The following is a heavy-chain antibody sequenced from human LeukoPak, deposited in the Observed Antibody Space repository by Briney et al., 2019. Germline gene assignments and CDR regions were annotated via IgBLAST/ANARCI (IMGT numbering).Heavy chain of an antibody. CDR2: ISGSGGST. D-gene: IGHD3-10*01. Sequence: GGSLRLSCVASGFTFSSYAMSWVRQAPGKGPEWVSAISGSGGSTYYADSVKGRFTISRDNSKNTLYLQMNSLRAEDTAVYYCAKDRRPPVDVLLWFGEPRGYFDYWGQGTLVTVSS. V-gene: IGHV3-23*01. CDR1: GFTFSSYA. J-gene: IGHJ4*02. CDR3: AKDRRPPVDVLLWFGEPRGYFDY.